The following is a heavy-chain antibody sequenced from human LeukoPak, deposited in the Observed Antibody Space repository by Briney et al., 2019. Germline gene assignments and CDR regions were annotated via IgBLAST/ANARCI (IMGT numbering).Heavy chain of an antibody. Sequence: QSSETLSLTCTVSGGSISSYYWSWIRQPPGKGLEWIGYIYYSGSTNYNPSLKSRVTISVDTSKNQFSLKLSSVTAADTAVYYCARQGVWFGENWFDPWGQGTLVTVSS. CDR3: ARQGVWFGENWFDP. D-gene: IGHD3-10*01. J-gene: IGHJ5*02. V-gene: IGHV4-59*08. CDR1: GGSISSYY. CDR2: IYYSGST.